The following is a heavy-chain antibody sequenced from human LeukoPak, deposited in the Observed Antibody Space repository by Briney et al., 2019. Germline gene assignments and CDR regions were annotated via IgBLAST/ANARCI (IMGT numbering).Heavy chain of an antibody. Sequence: SGRTLVKPSQTLSLTCAISGDSVSTHSVAWNWIRQSPSRGLEWLGRTYYRSQWYIDYAASVKSRISISPDTSKNQFSLQLRSVSPEDTAVYYCASERYTSSRGSAWNYHYYGLGVWGQGTTVTVSS. J-gene: IGHJ6*02. CDR1: GDSVSTHSVA. V-gene: IGHV6-1*01. CDR3: ASERYTSSRGSAWNYHYYGLGV. D-gene: IGHD6-19*01. CDR2: TYYRSQWYI.